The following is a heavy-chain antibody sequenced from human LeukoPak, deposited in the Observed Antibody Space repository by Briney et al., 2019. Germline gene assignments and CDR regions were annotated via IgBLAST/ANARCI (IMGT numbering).Heavy chain of an antibody. Sequence: SETLSLTCTVSGYSVSSGYLWGWIRQPPGKGLEWIGSTYHGGTTYSNPSLKSRVIISEDTSKNQFSLKLSSVTAADTAVYYCARGSGDWTYYFDYWGQGTLVTVSS. CDR3: ARGSGDWTYYFDY. CDR1: GYSVSSGYL. D-gene: IGHD2-21*02. CDR2: TYHGGTT. V-gene: IGHV4-38-2*02. J-gene: IGHJ4*02.